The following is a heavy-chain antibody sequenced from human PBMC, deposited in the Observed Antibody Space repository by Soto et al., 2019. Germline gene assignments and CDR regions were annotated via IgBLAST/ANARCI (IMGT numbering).Heavy chain of an antibody. D-gene: IGHD3-10*01. CDR3: ARSQSGGYDY. Sequence: PGGSLRLSCAASGFTFSSYEMNWVRQAPGKGLEWVSYISSSGSTIYYADSVKGRFTISRDNAKNSLYLQMNSLRAEDTAVYYCARSQSGGYDYWGQGTLVTVSS. V-gene: IGHV3-48*03. CDR2: ISSSGSTI. J-gene: IGHJ4*02. CDR1: GFTFSSYE.